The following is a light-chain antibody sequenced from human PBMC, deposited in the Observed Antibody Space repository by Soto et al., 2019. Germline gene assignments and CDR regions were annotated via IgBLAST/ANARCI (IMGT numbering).Light chain of an antibody. Sequence: QSALTQPASVSGSPGQSITISCTGTSSDDGGYDYVSWYQQHPGKVPKLMISEVSNRPSGVSNRFSGSKSGNTASLTISGLQAEDEADYYCSSYTRTSTLYVFGTGTKLTVL. CDR1: SSDDGGYDY. V-gene: IGLV2-14*01. CDR2: EVS. J-gene: IGLJ1*01. CDR3: SSYTRTSTLYV.